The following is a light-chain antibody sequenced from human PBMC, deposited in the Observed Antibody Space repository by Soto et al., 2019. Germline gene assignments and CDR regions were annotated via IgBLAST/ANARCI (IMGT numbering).Light chain of an antibody. J-gene: IGKJ1*01. CDR2: AAS. V-gene: IGKV1-17*01. CDR1: QGIGND. Sequence: DIQMTQSPSSLSASVGDRVTITCRASQGIGNDLGWYQQRPGKAPNCLIYAASTLQSGVPSRFSGSGSGTDFTLTISSLQPEDFTTYYCLQHNSYPRTF. CDR3: LQHNSYPRT.